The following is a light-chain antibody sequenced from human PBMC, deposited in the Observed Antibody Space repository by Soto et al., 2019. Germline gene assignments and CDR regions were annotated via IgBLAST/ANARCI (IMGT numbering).Light chain of an antibody. CDR2: DAS. CDR3: QQFQSYALT. J-gene: IGKJ4*01. CDR1: QGISSA. Sequence: AIQLTQSPSSLSASVGDRVTITCRASQGISSALAWYQHKPGRAPRLLIYDASNLQSWVSSRFSGSGSGTDFTLTISSLQPEDFATYYCQQFQSYALTFGGGTKLEIK. V-gene: IGKV1-13*02.